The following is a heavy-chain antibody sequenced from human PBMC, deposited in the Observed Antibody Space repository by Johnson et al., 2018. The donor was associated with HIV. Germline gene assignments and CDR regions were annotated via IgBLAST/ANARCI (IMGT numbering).Heavy chain of an antibody. CDR2: ISCDGSNT. CDR3: ARDIKAVAGVDAFDI. CDR1: GFTFSSYA. D-gene: IGHD6-19*01. J-gene: IGHJ3*02. V-gene: IGHV3-30-3*01. Sequence: QVQLVESGGGVVQPGRSLRLSCAASGFTFSSYAVHWVRQAPGKGLEWVAVISCDGSNTYYADSVKGRFTISRDNSKNTLHLQMNSLRAEDTAVYYCARDIKAVAGVDAFDIWGQGTMVTVSS.